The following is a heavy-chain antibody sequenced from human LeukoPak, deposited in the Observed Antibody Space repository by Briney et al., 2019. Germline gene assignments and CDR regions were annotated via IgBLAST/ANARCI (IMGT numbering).Heavy chain of an antibody. D-gene: IGHD2-21*02. V-gene: IGHV4-39*07. CDR2: IYYSGST. CDR3: ARGPPCGGDCYSGSYVGLNWFDP. J-gene: IGHJ5*02. Sequence: KPSETLSLTCTVSGGSISSSSYYWGWIRQPPGKGLEWIGSIYYSGSTYYNPSLKSRVTISVDTSKNQFSLKLSSVTAADTAVYYCARGPPCGGDCYSGSYVGLNWFDPWGQGTLVTVSS. CDR1: GGSISSSSYY.